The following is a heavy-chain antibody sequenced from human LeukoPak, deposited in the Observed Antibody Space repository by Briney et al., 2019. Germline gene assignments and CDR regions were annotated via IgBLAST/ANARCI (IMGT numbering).Heavy chain of an antibody. J-gene: IGHJ4*02. D-gene: IGHD3-10*01. CDR2: IYTSGST. CDR3: ARVYRGSGSYYIDY. Sequence: SETLSLTCIVSGGFISSGSYYWSWIRQPAGKGLEWIGRIYTSGSTNYNPSLKSRVTISVDTSKNQFSLKLSSVTAADTAVYYCARVYRGSGSYYIDYWGQGTLVTVSS. V-gene: IGHV4-61*02. CDR1: GGFISSGSYY.